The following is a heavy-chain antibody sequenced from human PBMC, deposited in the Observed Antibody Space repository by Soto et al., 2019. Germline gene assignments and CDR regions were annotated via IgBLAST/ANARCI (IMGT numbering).Heavy chain of an antibody. CDR3: ARDILSAAAGYYYYGTDV. J-gene: IGHJ6*02. CDR1: GGSISSYY. D-gene: IGHD6-13*01. Sequence: PSETLSLTCTVSGGSISSYYWSWIRQPAGKGLEWIGRIYTSGSTNYNPSLKSRVTMSVDTSKNQFSLKLSSVTAADTAVYYCARDILSAAAGYYYYGTDVWGQGTTVTVSS. CDR2: IYTSGST. V-gene: IGHV4-4*07.